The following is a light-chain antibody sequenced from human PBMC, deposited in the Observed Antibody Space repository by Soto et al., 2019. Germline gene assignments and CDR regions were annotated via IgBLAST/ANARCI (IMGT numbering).Light chain of an antibody. CDR1: SSDIGSYNY. CDR3: SSCTSSSTI. CDR2: DVS. Sequence: QSALTQPASVSGSPGQSITISCIGTSSDIGSYNYVSWYQHHPGRAPQLMIYDVSYRPSGVSNRFSGSKSGNTASLTISGLQAEDEADYYCSSCTSSSTIFGGGTKLTVL. J-gene: IGLJ2*01. V-gene: IGLV2-14*03.